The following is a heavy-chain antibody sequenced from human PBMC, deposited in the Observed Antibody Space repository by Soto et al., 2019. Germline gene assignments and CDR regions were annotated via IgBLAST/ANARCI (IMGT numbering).Heavy chain of an antibody. CDR3: ARDLGYKTYYYDSSGYYGAFDI. J-gene: IGHJ3*02. CDR2: INPSGGST. D-gene: IGHD3-22*01. Sequence: QVQLVQSGAEVKKPGASVKVSCKASGYTFTSYYMHWVRQAPGQGLEWMGIINPSGGSTSYAQKFQGRVTMTRDTSTSTVYMELSSLRSEDTAVYYCARDLGYKTYYYDSSGYYGAFDIWGQGTMVTVSS. CDR1: GYTFTSYY. V-gene: IGHV1-46*03.